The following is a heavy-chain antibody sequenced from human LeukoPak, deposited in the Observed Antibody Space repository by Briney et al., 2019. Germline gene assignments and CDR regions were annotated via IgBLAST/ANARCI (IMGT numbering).Heavy chain of an antibody. CDR2: TSAHNGNT. CDR3: ARDFNHLGYCTSTSCLDFDY. J-gene: IGHJ4*02. V-gene: IGHV1-18*01. CDR1: GYTFTSYG. D-gene: IGHD2-2*01. Sequence: ASVKVSCKASGYTFTSYGISWVRQAPGQGLEWMGWTSAHNGNTNYAQKLQGRVTMTTDTSTSTAYMELRSLRSDDTAVHYCARDFNHLGYCTSTSCLDFDYWGQGTLVTVSS.